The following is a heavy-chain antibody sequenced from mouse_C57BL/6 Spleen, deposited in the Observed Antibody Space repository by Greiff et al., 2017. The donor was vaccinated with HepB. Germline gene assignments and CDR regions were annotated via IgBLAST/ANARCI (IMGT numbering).Heavy chain of an antibody. CDR1: GYTFTSYG. Sequence: QVQLQQSGAELARPGASVKLSCKASGYTFTSYGISWVKQRTGQGLEWIGEIYPRSGNTYYNEKFKGKATLTADKSSSTAYMELRSLTSEDSAVYFCARMLFRSYYYAMDYWGQGTSVTVSS. V-gene: IGHV1-81*01. CDR3: ARMLFRSYYYAMDY. D-gene: IGHD1-1*01. J-gene: IGHJ4*01. CDR2: IYPRSGNT.